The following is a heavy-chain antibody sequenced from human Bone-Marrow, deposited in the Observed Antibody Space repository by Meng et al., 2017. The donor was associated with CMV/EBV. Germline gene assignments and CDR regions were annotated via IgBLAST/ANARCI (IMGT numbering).Heavy chain of an antibody. CDR3: ARDLSDTYCDSSGYYPGYFDY. J-gene: IGHJ4*02. Sequence: ASVKVSCKASGYTFTSYYTHWVRQAPGQGLEWMGIINPSGGSTSYAQKFQGRVTMTRDTSTSTVYMELSSLRSEDTAVYYCARDLSDTYCDSSGYYPGYFDYWGQGTLVTVSS. CDR2: INPSGGST. V-gene: IGHV1-46*01. CDR1: GYTFTSYY. D-gene: IGHD3-22*01.